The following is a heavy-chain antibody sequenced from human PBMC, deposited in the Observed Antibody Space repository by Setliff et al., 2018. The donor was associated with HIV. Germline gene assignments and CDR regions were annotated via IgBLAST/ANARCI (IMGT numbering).Heavy chain of an antibody. V-gene: IGHV4-39*01. D-gene: IGHD1-1*01. CDR2: IYYSGSA. Sequence: SETLSLTCTVSGGSIYGSDYYWGWIRQPPGKGLESIGSIYYSGSAYYKPSLKSRVTISVDTSKNQFSLKLSSVTAADTAVYYCARQGQLGSEWGQGTLVTVSS. J-gene: IGHJ4*02. CDR3: ARQGQLGSE. CDR1: GGSIYGSDYY.